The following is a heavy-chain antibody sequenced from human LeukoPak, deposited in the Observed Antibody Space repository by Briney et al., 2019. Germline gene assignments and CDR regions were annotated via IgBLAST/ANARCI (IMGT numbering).Heavy chain of an antibody. CDR1: GFTFSSYA. V-gene: IGHV3-23*01. Sequence: GGSLRLSCAASGFTFSSYAMSWVRQAPGKGLEWVSAISGSGGSTYYADSVKGRFTISRDNSKNTLYLQMNSLRAEDTAVYYCAREGYQWELLRSGWYFDLWGRGTLVTVSS. CDR2: ISGSGGST. D-gene: IGHD1-26*01. CDR3: AREGYQWELLRSGWYFDL. J-gene: IGHJ2*01.